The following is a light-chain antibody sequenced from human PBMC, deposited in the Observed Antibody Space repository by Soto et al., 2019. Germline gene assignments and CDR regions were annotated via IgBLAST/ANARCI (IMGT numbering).Light chain of an antibody. CDR3: SSYTSSSTYV. V-gene: IGLV2-14*01. J-gene: IGLJ1*01. CDR2: DVS. CDR1: SSDVGGYNY. Sequence: QSALTHPASVSGSPGQSITISCTGTSSDVGGYNYVSWCQQHPGKAPKLMIYDVSNRPSGVSNRFSGSKSGNTASLTISGIQAEDEADYYCSSYTSSSTYVFGTGTKLTVL.